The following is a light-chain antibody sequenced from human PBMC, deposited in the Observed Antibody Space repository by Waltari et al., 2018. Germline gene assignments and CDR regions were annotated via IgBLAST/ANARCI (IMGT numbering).Light chain of an antibody. V-gene: IGLV1-44*01. J-gene: IGLJ3*02. CDR2: ANY. Sequence: QSVLTQPPSTSGTPGQTVTIPCSASTSNTGTNTATWYQLLPGTAPKTVIFANYHRPSGVPDRCSASKSGTSASLVISGLQSEDEADYFCATWDDSLSGRVFGGGTKVTVL. CDR1: TSNTGTNT. CDR3: ATWDDSLSGRV.